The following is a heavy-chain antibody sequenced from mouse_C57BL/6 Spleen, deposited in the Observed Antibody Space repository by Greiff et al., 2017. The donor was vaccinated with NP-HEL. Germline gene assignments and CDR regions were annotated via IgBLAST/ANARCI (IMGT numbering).Heavy chain of an antibody. CDR1: GFTFTNYW. Sequence: EVKLMESGGGLVQPGGSMKLSCVASGFTFTNYWMNWVRQSPEKGLEWVAQIRLKSDNYATHYAESVKGRFTISRDDSKSSVYLQMNNLRAEDTGIYYCTVGTTGLYWGQGTTLTVSS. D-gene: IGHD1-1*01. CDR3: TVGTTGLY. V-gene: IGHV6-3*01. J-gene: IGHJ2*01. CDR2: IRLKSDNYAT.